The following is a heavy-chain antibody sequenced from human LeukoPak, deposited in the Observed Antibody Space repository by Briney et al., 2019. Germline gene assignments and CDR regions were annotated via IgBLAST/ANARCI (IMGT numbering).Heavy chain of an antibody. CDR2: ISGSGGST. V-gene: IGHV3-23*01. CDR3: AKGDSENYDFWSGYSFGAPLYYGMDV. CDR1: GFTFSSYA. J-gene: IGHJ6*02. D-gene: IGHD3-3*01. Sequence: GASLRLSCAASGFTFSSYAMSWVRQAPGKGLEWVSAISGSGGSTYYADSVKGRFTISRDNSKNTLYLHMNSLRAEDTAVYYCAKGDSENYDFWSGYSFGAPLYYGMDVWGQGTTVTVSS.